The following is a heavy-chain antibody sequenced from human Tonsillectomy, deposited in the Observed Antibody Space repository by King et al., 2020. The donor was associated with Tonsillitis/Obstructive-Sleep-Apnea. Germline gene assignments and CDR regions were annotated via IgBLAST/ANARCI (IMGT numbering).Heavy chain of an antibody. CDR3: ARWAFLELRERTFDY. CDR2: IDPSDSYT. D-gene: IGHD1-7*01. J-gene: IGHJ4*02. Sequence: QLVQSGAEVKKPGESLSISCKGSGYSFTSYWISWVRQMPGKGLEWMGRIDPSDSYTNYSPSFQGHVTISAAKSISTAYLQWSSLKASDTAMYYCARWAFLELRERTFDYWGQGTLVTVSS. CDR1: GYSFTSYW. V-gene: IGHV5-10-1*01.